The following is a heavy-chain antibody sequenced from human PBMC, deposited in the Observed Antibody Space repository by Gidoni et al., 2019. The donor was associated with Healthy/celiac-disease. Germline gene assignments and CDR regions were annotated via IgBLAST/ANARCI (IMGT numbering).Heavy chain of an antibody. CDR1: GFSLSTSGVG. J-gene: IGHJ3*02. CDR3: AHRRIDILTGYYTGRGDAFDI. Sequence: QITLKESGPTLVKPTQTLTLTCTFSGFSLSTSGVGVGWIRQPPGKALEWLALIYWDDDKRYSPSLKSRLTITKDTSKNQVVLTMTNMDPVDTATYYCAHRRIDILTGYYTGRGDAFDIWGQGTMVTVSS. D-gene: IGHD3-9*01. V-gene: IGHV2-5*02. CDR2: IYWDDDK.